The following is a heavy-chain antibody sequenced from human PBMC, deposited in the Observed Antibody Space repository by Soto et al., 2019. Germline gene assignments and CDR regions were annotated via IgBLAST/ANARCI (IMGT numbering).Heavy chain of an antibody. Sequence: TLSLTCTVSGGSISSGGYCWSWIRQHPGKGLEWIGYIYYSGSTYYNPSLKSRVTISVDTSKNQFSLKLSSVTAADTAVYYCASHSGYDSGGYWGQGTLVTVSS. V-gene: IGHV4-31*03. CDR1: GGSISSGGYC. CDR3: ASHSGYDSGGY. J-gene: IGHJ4*02. CDR2: IYYSGST. D-gene: IGHD5-12*01.